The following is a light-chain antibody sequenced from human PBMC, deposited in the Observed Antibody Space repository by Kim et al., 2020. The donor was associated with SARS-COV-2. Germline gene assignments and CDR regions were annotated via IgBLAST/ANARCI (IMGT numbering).Light chain of an antibody. Sequence: SQGERATLSCRASQSVDNKLSWYQQKPGQAPRLLIYSASTRATGIPARFSGSGSGTEFTLTISSLQSEDFALYYCQQYKNWPPYTFGQRTKVDIK. J-gene: IGKJ2*01. CDR1: QSVDNK. CDR2: SAS. CDR3: QQYKNWPPYT. V-gene: IGKV3-15*01.